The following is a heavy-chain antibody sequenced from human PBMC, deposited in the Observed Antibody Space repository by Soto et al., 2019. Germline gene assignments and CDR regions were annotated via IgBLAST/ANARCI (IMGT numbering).Heavy chain of an antibody. V-gene: IGHV3-53*04. D-gene: IGHD1-1*01. CDR1: GFTVSSNY. Sequence: EVQLVESGGGLVQPGGSLRLSCAASGFTVSSNYMSWVRQAPGXGLEWVSVIYSGGSTYYADSVKGRFTISRHNSKNTLYLQMNSLRAEDTAVYYCARALLEGRFDPWGQGTLVTVSS. J-gene: IGHJ5*02. CDR2: IYSGGST. CDR3: ARALLEGRFDP.